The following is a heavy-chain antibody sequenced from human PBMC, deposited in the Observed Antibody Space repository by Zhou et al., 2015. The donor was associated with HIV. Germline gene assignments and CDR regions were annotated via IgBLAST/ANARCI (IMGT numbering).Heavy chain of an antibody. Sequence: QVQLVQSGAEVKKPGSSVKVSCKASGGTFSSYTISWVRQAPGQGLEWMGRIIPILGIANYAQKFQGRVTITADKSTSTAYMELSSLRSEDTAVYYCARSARYYDSSGYYYNEGNFDYWGQGTLVTVSS. CDR2: IIPILGIA. D-gene: IGHD3-22*01. V-gene: IGHV1-69*02. J-gene: IGHJ4*02. CDR1: GGTFSSYT. CDR3: ARSARYYDSSGYYYNEGNFDY.